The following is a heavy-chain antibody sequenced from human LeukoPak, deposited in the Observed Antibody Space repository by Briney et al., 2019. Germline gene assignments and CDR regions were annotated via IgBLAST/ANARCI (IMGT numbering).Heavy chain of an antibody. V-gene: IGHV3-33*01. Sequence: GGSLRLSCAASGFTFSSYGMHWVRQAPGKGLEWVAVIWYDGSNKYYADSEKGRFTISRDNSKDTLYLQMNSLRAEDTAVYYCARSLRPYAPFDYWGQGTLVTVSS. D-gene: IGHD2-2*01. CDR2: IWYDGSNK. J-gene: IGHJ4*02. CDR3: ARSLRPYAPFDY. CDR1: GFTFSSYG.